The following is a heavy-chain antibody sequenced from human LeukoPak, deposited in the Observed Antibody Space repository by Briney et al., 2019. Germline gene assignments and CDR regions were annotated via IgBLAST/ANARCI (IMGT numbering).Heavy chain of an antibody. CDR1: GFTFSSYS. V-gene: IGHV3-48*02. D-gene: IGHD3-10*01. Sequence: GGSLRLSCAASGFTFSSYSMNWVRQAPAKGLEWVSYISSSSSTIYYADSVKGRFTISRDNAKNSLYLQMNSLRDEDTAVYYCARDRGLYGTMVRGVKYAFDYWGQGTLVTVSS. J-gene: IGHJ4*02. CDR3: ARDRGLYGTMVRGVKYAFDY. CDR2: ISSSSSTI.